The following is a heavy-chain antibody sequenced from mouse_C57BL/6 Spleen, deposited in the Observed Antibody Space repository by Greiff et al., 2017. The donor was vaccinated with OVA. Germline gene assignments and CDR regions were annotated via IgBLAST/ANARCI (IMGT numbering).Heavy chain of an antibody. J-gene: IGHJ1*03. CDR3: ARDYGSRRWYFDV. CDR2: IYPRSGNT. D-gene: IGHD1-1*01. CDR1: GYTFTSYG. Sequence: VQLKESGAELARPGASVKLSCKASGYTFTSYGISWVKQRTGQGLEWIGEIYPRSGNTYYNEKFKGKATLTADKSSSTAYMELRSLTSEDSAVYFCARDYGSRRWYFDVWGTGTTVTVSS. V-gene: IGHV1-81*01.